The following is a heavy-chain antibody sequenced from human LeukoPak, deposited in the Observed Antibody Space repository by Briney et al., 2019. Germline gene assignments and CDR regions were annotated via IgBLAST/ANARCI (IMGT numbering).Heavy chain of an antibody. Sequence: GGSLRLSCAASGFTFNNYWMTWVRQAPGKGLEWVANIKQDGSQKYYVDSVKGRFTISRDNAKNTLYLQMNSLRAEDTAVYYCAKAHHGDYFFYFDYWGQGTLVTVSS. V-gene: IGHV3-7*03. J-gene: IGHJ4*02. CDR1: GFTFNNYW. CDR2: IKQDGSQK. CDR3: AKAHHGDYFFYFDY. D-gene: IGHD4-17*01.